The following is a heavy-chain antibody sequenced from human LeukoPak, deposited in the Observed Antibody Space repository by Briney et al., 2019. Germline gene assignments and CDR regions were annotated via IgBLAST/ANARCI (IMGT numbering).Heavy chain of an antibody. V-gene: IGHV4-59*01. Sequence: PSETLSLTCSVSGGSIRNYYWSWIRQPPGKGLEWIGFIFHSGNSNYNPSLKSRVTISIATSHNHFSLKLSSVTAAVNAVSFCGGVDSTEGYRPLEYWGQGTLVTVSS. CDR1: GGSIRNYY. D-gene: IGHD5-12*01. CDR2: IFHSGNS. CDR3: GGVDSTEGYRPLEY. J-gene: IGHJ4*02.